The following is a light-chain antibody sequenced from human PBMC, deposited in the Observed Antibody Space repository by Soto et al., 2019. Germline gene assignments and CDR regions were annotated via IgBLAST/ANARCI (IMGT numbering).Light chain of an antibody. J-gene: IGKJ4*01. CDR2: GAS. Sequence: DIQMTQSPVSLSASVGDRVTITCRASQTIARDLNWYQQKAGKAPKLLIYGASRLYSGDPSRFSGSGSGTEFTLTIPSLQPEDFATYICQQSFSVPLTFGGGTKVGIK. CDR1: QTIARD. CDR3: QQSFSVPLT. V-gene: IGKV1-39*01.